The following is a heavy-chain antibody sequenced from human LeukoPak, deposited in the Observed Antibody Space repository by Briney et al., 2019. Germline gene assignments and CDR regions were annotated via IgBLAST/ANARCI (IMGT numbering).Heavy chain of an antibody. CDR3: ARVRGENCSSTSCPDRNFDY. Sequence: SETLSLTCTVSGDSISSGTYYWSWIRQPPGKGLEWIGEINHSGSTNYNPSLKSRVTISVDTSKNQFSLKLSSVTAADTAVYYCARVRGENCSSTSCPDRNFDYWGQGTLVTVSS. CDR2: INHSGST. CDR1: GDSISSGTYY. V-gene: IGHV4-39*07. D-gene: IGHD2-2*01. J-gene: IGHJ4*02.